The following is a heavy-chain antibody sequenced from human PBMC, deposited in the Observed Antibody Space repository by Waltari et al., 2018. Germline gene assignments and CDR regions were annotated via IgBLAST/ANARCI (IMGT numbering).Heavy chain of an antibody. V-gene: IGHV1-69*06. CDR3: ARDQGNTMSPSK. J-gene: IGHJ4*02. CDR2: IIPIFGTA. Sequence: GGTFSSYAISWVRQAPGQGLEWMGRIIPIFGTANYAQKFQGRVTITADKSTSTAYMELSSLRSEDTAVYYCARDQGNTMSPSKWGQGTLVTVSS. CDR1: GGTFSSYA. D-gene: IGHD3-22*01.